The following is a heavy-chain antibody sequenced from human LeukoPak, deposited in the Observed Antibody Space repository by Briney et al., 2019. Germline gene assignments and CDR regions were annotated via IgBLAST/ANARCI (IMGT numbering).Heavy chain of an antibody. CDR1: GGTFSSYA. CDR2: IIPIFGTA. CDR3: ATPDSGYSYGYGFDY. J-gene: IGHJ4*02. V-gene: IGHV1-69*05. Sequence: SVKVSCKASGGTFSSYAISWVRQAPGQGLEWMGGIIPIFGTANYAQKFQGRVTITTDESTSTAFMELSSLRSEDTAVYYCATPDSGYSYGYGFDYWGQGTLVTVSS. D-gene: IGHD5-18*01.